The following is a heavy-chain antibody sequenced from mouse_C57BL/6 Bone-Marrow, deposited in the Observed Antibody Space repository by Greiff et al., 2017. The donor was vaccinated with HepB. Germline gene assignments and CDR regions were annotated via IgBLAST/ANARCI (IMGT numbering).Heavy chain of an antibody. CDR1: GYAFSSSW. V-gene: IGHV1-82*01. CDR3: ARGNYPWYFDV. CDR2: IYPGDGDT. D-gene: IGHD2-1*01. Sequence: QVQLKESGPELVKPGASVKISCKASGYAFSSSWMNWVKQRPGKGLEWIGRIYPGDGDTNYNGKFKGKATLTADKSSSTAYMQLSSLTSEDSAVYYCARGNYPWYFDVWGTGTTVTVSS. J-gene: IGHJ1*03.